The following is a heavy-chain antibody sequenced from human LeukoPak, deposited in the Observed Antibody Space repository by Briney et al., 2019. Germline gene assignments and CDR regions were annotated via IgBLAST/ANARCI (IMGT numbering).Heavy chain of an antibody. D-gene: IGHD3-3*01. V-gene: IGHV1-69*05. CDR3: ARGVRFLEWFGAFDI. J-gene: IGHJ3*02. CDR1: GGTFSNYA. Sequence: ASVKVSCKASGGTFSNYAISWVRQAPGQGLEWMGGIIPIFGTANYAQKFQGRVTITTDESTSTAYMELSSLRSEDTAVYYCARGVRFLEWFGAFDIWGQGTMVTVSS. CDR2: IIPIFGTA.